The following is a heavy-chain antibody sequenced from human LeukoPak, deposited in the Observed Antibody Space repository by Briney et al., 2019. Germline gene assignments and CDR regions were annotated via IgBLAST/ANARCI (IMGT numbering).Heavy chain of an antibody. D-gene: IGHD2-2*01. CDR2: ISSSSTYI. J-gene: IGHJ4*02. CDR3: AKDPRYCSSTSCYAGGGYFDY. Sequence: PGGSLRLSCAASGFPFSDYSMNWVRQAPGKGLEWVSSISSSSTYIYYADSVKGRFTISRDNAKNSLYLQMNSLRAEDTAVYYCAKDPRYCSSTSCYAGGGYFDYWGQGTLVTVSS. CDR1: GFPFSDYS. V-gene: IGHV3-21*01.